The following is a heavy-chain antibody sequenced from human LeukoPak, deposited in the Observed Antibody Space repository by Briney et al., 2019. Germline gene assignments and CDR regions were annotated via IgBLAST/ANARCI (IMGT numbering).Heavy chain of an antibody. CDR3: ARDQNSSSWEGVFAY. V-gene: IGHV1-46*03. D-gene: IGHD6-13*01. CDR1: GYTFTSYY. J-gene: IGHJ4*02. Sequence: SVKVSCKASGYTFTSYYMHWVRQAPGQGLEWMGIINPSGGSTSYAQTFHGKLTMTRDTSTRTVYLHLSSLTSEYPAVHYCARDQNSSSWEGVFAYWGQGTLVTVSS. CDR2: INPSGGST.